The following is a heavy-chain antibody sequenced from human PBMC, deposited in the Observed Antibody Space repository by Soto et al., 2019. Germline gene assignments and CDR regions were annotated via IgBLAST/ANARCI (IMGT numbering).Heavy chain of an antibody. Sequence: ASVKVSCKASGYTFTSYAMHWVRQAPGQRLEWTGWINAGNGNTKYSQKFQGRVTITRDTSASTAYMELSSLRSEDTAVYYCAREYYDFWSGHFDYWGQGTLVTVSS. CDR3: AREYYDFWSGHFDY. J-gene: IGHJ4*02. D-gene: IGHD3-3*01. CDR1: GYTFTSYA. CDR2: INAGNGNT. V-gene: IGHV1-3*01.